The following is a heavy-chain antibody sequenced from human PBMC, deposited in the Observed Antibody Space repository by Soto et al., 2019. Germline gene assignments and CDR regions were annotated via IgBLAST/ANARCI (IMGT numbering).Heavy chain of an antibody. V-gene: IGHV3-53*01. Sequence: GGSLRLSCAASWFTVSSNYMSWVRQAPGKGLEWVSVIYSGGSTYYADSVKGRFTISRDNSKNTLYLQMNSLRAEDTAVYYCARGPYYYDSSGYYHYDYWGQGTLVTVSS. CDR3: ARGPYYYDSSGYYHYDY. D-gene: IGHD3-22*01. CDR2: IYSGGST. J-gene: IGHJ4*02. CDR1: WFTVSSNY.